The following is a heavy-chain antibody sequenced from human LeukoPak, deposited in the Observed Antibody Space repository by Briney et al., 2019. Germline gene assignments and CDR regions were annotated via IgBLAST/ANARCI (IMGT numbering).Heavy chain of an antibody. D-gene: IGHD6-19*01. CDR2: ISTSGTP. CDR3: VKDLDSTGWYDSPGDY. Sequence: GGSLRLSCAASGFTFSSYAMSWVRQAPGKGPEWVSLISTSGTPHYADFVKGRFTISRDNSKNTLYLQMNTLRAEDTAIYFCVKDLDSTGWYDSPGDYWGQGTLVTVSS. J-gene: IGHJ4*02. V-gene: IGHV3-23*01. CDR1: GFTFSSYA.